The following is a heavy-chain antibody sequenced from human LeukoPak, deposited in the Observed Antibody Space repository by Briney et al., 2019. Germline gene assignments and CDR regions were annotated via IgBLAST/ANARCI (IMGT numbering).Heavy chain of an antibody. J-gene: IGHJ4*02. CDR1: GFTVSSNY. CDR3: ASIEWLPY. Sequence: GGSLRLSCAASGFTVSSNYMSWVRQAPGKGLEWVSIIYSGGSTYYADSVKGRFTISRDNSKNTLYLQMNSLRAEDAAVYYCASIEWLPYWGQGTLVTVSS. CDR2: IYSGGST. V-gene: IGHV3-66*01. D-gene: IGHD5-12*01.